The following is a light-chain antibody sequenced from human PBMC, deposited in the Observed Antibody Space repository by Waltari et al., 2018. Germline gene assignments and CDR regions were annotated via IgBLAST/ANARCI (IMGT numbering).Light chain of an antibody. V-gene: IGKV1-5*03. Sequence: DIQMTQSPSTLSASVGDRVTITCRASQSISSWLAWYQQKPGKAPKLLIYKASSLESGVPSRFSGSGSGTEFTLTISSQQPDDFATYYCQQYPRTFGQGTKVEIK. CDR3: QQYPRT. CDR1: QSISSW. CDR2: KAS. J-gene: IGKJ1*01.